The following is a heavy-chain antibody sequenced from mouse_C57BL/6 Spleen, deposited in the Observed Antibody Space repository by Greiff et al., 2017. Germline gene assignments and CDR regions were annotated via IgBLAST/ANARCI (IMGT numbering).Heavy chain of an antibody. CDR3: AFITTGAY. V-gene: IGHV1-69*01. Sequence: QVQLQQPGAELVMPGASVKLSCKASGYTFTSYWMPWVKQRPGQGLEWIGEIDPSDSYTNYNQKFKGKSTLTVDKSSSPAYMQLSSLTSEDSAVYYCAFITTGAYWGQGTLVTVSA. D-gene: IGHD1-1*01. CDR2: IDPSDSYT. CDR1: GYTFTSYW. J-gene: IGHJ3*01.